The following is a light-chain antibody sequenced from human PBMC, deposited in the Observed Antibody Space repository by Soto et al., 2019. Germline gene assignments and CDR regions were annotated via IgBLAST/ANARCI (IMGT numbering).Light chain of an antibody. Sequence: QSVLTQPASVSGSPGQSITISCTGTSSDVGGYNYVSWYQQHPGKAPKLMIYDVSNRPSGVSNRFSGSKSGNTASLTISGLQAEDEADYYCSLYTSSSTLFGTGTKVTVL. CDR3: SLYTSSSTL. CDR1: SSDVGGYNY. V-gene: IGLV2-14*01. CDR2: DVS. J-gene: IGLJ1*01.